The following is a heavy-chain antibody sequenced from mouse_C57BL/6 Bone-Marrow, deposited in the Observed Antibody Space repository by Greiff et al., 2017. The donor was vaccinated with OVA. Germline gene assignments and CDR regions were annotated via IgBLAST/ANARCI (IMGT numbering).Heavy chain of an antibody. CDR3: TSYGNFDY. CDR1: GFNIKDDY. V-gene: IGHV14-4*01. J-gene: IGHJ2*01. CDR2: IDPEIGDT. Sequence: EVKLVESGAELVRPGASVKLSCTASGFNIKDDYMHWVKQRPEQGLEWIGWIDPEIGDTEYASKFQGKATITADTSSNTAYLQLSSLTSEDTAVYYCTSYGNFDYWGQGTTLTVSS. D-gene: IGHD2-1*01.